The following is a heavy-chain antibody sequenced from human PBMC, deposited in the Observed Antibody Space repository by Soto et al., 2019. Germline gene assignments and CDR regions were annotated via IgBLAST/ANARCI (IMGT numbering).Heavy chain of an antibody. CDR2: IVVGSGNT. J-gene: IGHJ6*02. D-gene: IGHD6-13*01. Sequence: SVKVSSKASGFTFTSSAVQWVRQARGQRLEWIGWIVVGSGNTNYAQKFQERVTMTTDMSTSTAYMELSSLRSEDTAVYYCAADGRSSWYYYCCGMDVWGQGTTVTVPS. V-gene: IGHV1-58*01. CDR1: GFTFTSSA. CDR3: AADGRSSWYYYCCGMDV.